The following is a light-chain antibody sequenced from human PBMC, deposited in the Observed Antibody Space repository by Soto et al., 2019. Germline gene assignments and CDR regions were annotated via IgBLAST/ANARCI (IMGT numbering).Light chain of an antibody. J-gene: IGKJ1*01. CDR2: GAS. CDR3: QQYNNWPPMA. CDR1: QSVSSN. V-gene: IGKV3-15*01. Sequence: EIVMTQSPATLSVSPGERATLSCRASQSVSSNLAWYQQKPGQAPRLLIYGASTRATGIPVRFSGSGSGTEFTLTISSLQSEDFAAYYWQQYNNWPPMAFGQGTKVEIK.